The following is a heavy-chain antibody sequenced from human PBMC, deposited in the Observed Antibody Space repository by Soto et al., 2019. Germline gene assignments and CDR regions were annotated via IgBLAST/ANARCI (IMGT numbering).Heavy chain of an antibody. V-gene: IGHV1-69*12. D-gene: IGHD1-20*01. Sequence: QVQLVQSGAEVKKPGSSVKVSCKASGGTFSSYAISWVRQAPGQGLEWMGGIIPIFGTANYAQKFQGRVTITADESTSTAYMELSSLRSKDTAVYYCARGITGTVSYYYGMDVWAQGATVTVSS. CDR1: GGTFSSYA. CDR3: ARGITGTVSYYYGMDV. J-gene: IGHJ6*02. CDR2: IIPIFGTA.